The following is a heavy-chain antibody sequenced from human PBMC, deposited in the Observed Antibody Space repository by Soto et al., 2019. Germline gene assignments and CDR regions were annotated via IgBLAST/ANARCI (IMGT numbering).Heavy chain of an antibody. J-gene: IGHJ6*02. CDR2: IIPIFGTA. CDR1: GGTFSSYA. CDR3: ARGWVDYGDYSYGMDV. V-gene: IGHV1-69*13. D-gene: IGHD4-17*01. Sequence: ASVKVSCKASGGTFSSYAISWVRQAPGQGLEWMGGIIPIFGTANYAQKFQGRVTITADESTSTAYMELSSLRSEDTAVYYCARGWVDYGDYSYGMDVWGQGTTVTVSS.